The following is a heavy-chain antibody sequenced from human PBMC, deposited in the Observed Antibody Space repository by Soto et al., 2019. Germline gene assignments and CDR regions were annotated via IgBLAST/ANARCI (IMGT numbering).Heavy chain of an antibody. CDR1: GFTFSSYS. CDR3: ARDRRGNDAFDI. J-gene: IGHJ3*02. CDR2: ISSSSSYI. Sequence: EVQLVGSGGGLVKPGGSLRLSCAASGFTFSSYSMNWVRQAPGKGLEWVSSISSSSSYIYYADSVKGRFTISRDNAKNSLYLQMNSLRAEDTAVYYCARDRRGNDAFDIWGQGTMVTVSS. D-gene: IGHD3-16*01. V-gene: IGHV3-21*01.